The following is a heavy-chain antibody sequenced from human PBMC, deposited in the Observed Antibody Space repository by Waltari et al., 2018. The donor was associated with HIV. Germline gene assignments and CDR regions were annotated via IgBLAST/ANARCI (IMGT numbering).Heavy chain of an antibody. D-gene: IGHD3-3*02. Sequence: EVRLLESGGDLVQSGGSLRLLCVASGFTFSSYAMSWVRQAPGKWLDWVSSISDSGGEKYYADSVKGRFTISRDNSKNTLYLQMNSLRAEDTAVYYCAKPWHLFDYWGQGILVTVSS. CDR1: GFTFSSYA. V-gene: IGHV3-23*01. CDR2: ISDSGGEK. CDR3: AKPWHLFDY. J-gene: IGHJ4*02.